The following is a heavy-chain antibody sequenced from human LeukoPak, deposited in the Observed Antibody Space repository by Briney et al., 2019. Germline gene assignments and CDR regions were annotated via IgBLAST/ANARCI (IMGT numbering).Heavy chain of an antibody. CDR3: AKESKTRIAALDF. CDR1: GFTFSSYA. J-gene: IGHJ4*02. CDR2: ISGSAGNI. Sequence: GGSLRLSCAAYGFTFSSYAMSWVRQAPGKGLEWVSAISGSAGNIYYADSVKGRFTISRDNSKNTLYLQMNSLRAEDTAVYYCAKESKTRIAALDFWGQGTLVTVSS. V-gene: IGHV3-23*01. D-gene: IGHD6-13*01.